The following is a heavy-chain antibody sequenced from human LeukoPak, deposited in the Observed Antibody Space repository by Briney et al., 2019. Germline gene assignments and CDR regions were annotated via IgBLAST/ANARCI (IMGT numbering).Heavy chain of an antibody. V-gene: IGHV1-69*01. D-gene: IGHD6-19*01. J-gene: IGHJ4*02. Sequence: SVKVSCKASGGTYSSYAISWVRQAPGQGLEWMGGIIPIFGTANYAQKFQGRVTITADESTSTAYMELSSLRSEDTAVYYCARAGHSSGWYEGVDYWGQGTLVTVSS. CDR1: GGTYSSYA. CDR3: ARAGHSSGWYEGVDY. CDR2: IIPIFGTA.